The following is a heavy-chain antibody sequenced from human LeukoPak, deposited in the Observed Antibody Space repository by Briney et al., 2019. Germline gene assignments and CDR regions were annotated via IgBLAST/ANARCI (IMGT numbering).Heavy chain of an antibody. CDR2: IHPSGML. J-gene: IGHJ4*02. CDR3: SRGLDSRKLGC. V-gene: IGHV4-31*03. Sequence: SETLSLTCTVSGASFNSDDQYWNWIRQSPGKGLEWIGSIHPSGMLYNSPSLESRVTMSRDTSKNQFSLNLNSVTAADTAVYFCSRGLDSRKLGCWGQGILVTVSS. D-gene: IGHD3-22*01. CDR1: GASFNSDDQY.